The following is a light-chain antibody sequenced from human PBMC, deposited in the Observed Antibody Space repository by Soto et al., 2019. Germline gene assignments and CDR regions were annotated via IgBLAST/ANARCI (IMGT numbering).Light chain of an antibody. CDR2: GNN. Sequence: QSVLTQPPSVSGAPGQRDTISCTGSSSNIGAGYDVQWYQQLPGTAPKLLIYGNNNRPSGVPDRFSGSKSGTSGSLAITGLQAEDEAYYYCQSFDSSLSGSWVFGGGTKVTVL. CDR1: SSNIGAGYD. J-gene: IGLJ3*02. CDR3: QSFDSSLSGSWV. V-gene: IGLV1-40*01.